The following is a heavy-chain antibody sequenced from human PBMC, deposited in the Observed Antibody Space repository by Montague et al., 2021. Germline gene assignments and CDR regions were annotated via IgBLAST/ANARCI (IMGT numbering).Heavy chain of an antibody. CDR1: RSLINSDYY. CDR2: VSHGGRT. CDR3: ARERDRYYYMDI. J-gene: IGHJ6*03. Sequence: SETRSLTCTVSRSLINSDYYWGWIRQPPGKGLEWMGSVSHGGRTXYNPSLKSRVTISVDTSNNHFSLKLSSVTAADTAMYYCARERDRYYYMDIWGKGTTITVSS. V-gene: IGHV4-38-2*02.